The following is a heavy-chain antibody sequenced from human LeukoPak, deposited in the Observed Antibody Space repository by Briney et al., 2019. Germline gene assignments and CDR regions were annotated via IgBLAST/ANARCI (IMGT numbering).Heavy chain of an antibody. J-gene: IGHJ2*01. CDR3: ASARGIDGQLVQEVWYFDL. Sequence: GGSLRLSCAASGFTFSSYSMNWVRQAPGKGLEWVSYISSSSSTIYYADSVKSRFTISRDNAKNSLYLQMNSLRAEDTAVYYCASARGIDGQLVQEVWYFDLWGRGTLVTVSS. V-gene: IGHV3-48*01. CDR1: GFTFSSYS. CDR2: ISSSSSTI. D-gene: IGHD6-6*01.